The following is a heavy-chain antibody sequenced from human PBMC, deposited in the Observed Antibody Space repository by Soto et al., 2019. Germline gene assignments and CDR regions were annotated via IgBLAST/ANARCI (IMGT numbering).Heavy chain of an antibody. CDR1: GFSLSSTGVG. J-gene: IGHJ4*02. V-gene: IGHV2-5*02. CDR2: IYWDDEK. D-gene: IGHD3-9*01. Sequence: QITLQESGPMLVKPSQTLTLTCTFSGFSLSSTGVGVSWFRQPPGKALEWLAIIYWDDEKRYSPSLRSRLTITKDTSNDQVVLTVTNMDPLDTARYYCAHSDFEWLEAFHYWGQGALVTVSS. CDR3: AHSDFEWLEAFHY.